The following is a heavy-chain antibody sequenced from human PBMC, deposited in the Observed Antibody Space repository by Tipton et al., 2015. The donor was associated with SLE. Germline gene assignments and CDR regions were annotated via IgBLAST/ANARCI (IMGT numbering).Heavy chain of an antibody. CDR3: AKDATGGDYYYYMDV. Sequence: SLRLSCVASGFTFEDYAMHWVRQVPGKGLEWVSGITWNGERIDYADSVKGRFTISRDNARNSLYLQMNSLRTEDTALYYCAKDATGGDYYYYMDVWGKGTTVTISS. V-gene: IGHV3-9*01. CDR1: GFTFEDYA. D-gene: IGHD2-8*02. J-gene: IGHJ6*03. CDR2: ITWNGERI.